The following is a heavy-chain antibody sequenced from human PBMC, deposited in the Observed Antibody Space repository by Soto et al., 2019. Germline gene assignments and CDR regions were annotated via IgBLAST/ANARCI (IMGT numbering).Heavy chain of an antibody. V-gene: IGHV3-23*01. J-gene: IGHJ3*01. Sequence: GESLRLSCTASGFSFPAYAIAWVRQLPGKGLEWLFDICHNDGSHNYAGTVQGPFTISRDTSLNNLYRQLTSLRDAYTGLCDSSIIVVRVFSDAFDLWGQGTMVTVSS. CDR1: GFSFPAYA. CDR3: SIIVVRVFSDAFDL. D-gene: IGHD2-15*01. CDR2: ICHNDGSH.